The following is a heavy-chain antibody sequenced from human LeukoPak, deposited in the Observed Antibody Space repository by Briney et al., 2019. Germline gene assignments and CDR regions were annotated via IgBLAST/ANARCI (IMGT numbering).Heavy chain of an antibody. V-gene: IGHV4-59*01. Sequence: SETLSLTCTVSGGSISSYYWSWIRQPPGKGLEWIGYIYYSGSTNYNPSLKSRVTISVDTSKNQFSLKLSSVTAADTAVYYCARAASDAPYYYDSSGYYFGYWGQGTLVTVSS. D-gene: IGHD3-22*01. CDR1: GGSISSYY. CDR2: IYYSGST. CDR3: ARAASDAPYYYDSSGYYFGY. J-gene: IGHJ4*02.